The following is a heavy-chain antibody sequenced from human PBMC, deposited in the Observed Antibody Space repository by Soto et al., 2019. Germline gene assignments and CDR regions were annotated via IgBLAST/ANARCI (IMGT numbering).Heavy chain of an antibody. D-gene: IGHD6-13*01. CDR3: ARGIAAAAARGMDV. J-gene: IGHJ6*02. Sequence: GASVKVSCKASGYTFNSYGISWVRQAPGQGLEWMGWISVYNGNTNYAQKVQGRVTMTTDTSTSTAYMELRSLRPDDTAVYYCARGIAAAAARGMDVWGQGTTVTVSS. V-gene: IGHV1-18*01. CDR2: ISVYNGNT. CDR1: GYTFNSYG.